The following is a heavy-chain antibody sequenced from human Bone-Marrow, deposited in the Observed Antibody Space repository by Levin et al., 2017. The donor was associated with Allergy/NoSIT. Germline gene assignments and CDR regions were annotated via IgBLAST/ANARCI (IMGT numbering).Heavy chain of an antibody. V-gene: IGHV1-69*01. Sequence: KISCKASGGTFSSYAISWVRQAPGQGLEWMGGIIPIFGTANYAQKFQGRVTITADESTSTAYMELSSLRSEDTAVYYCARARCSSTSCYVVDYGMDVWGQGTTVTVSS. CDR3: ARARCSSTSCYVVDYGMDV. CDR1: GGTFSSYA. CDR2: IIPIFGTA. J-gene: IGHJ6*02. D-gene: IGHD2-2*01.